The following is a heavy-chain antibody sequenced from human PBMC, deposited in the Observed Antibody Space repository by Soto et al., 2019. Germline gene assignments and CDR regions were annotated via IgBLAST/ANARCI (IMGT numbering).Heavy chain of an antibody. Sequence: ASETLSLTCAVYGGSFSGCYWTWIRQPPGKGLEWIGEIKHSGSAKYNPSLKSRVTISVDTSKSQFSLDLSSVTAADTALYYCARGATGSSAYYYDMRAERLAYWSQGAMVTVSS. CDR3: ARGATGSSAYYYDMRAERLAY. CDR2: IKHSGSA. V-gene: IGHV4-34*01. J-gene: IGHJ4*02. D-gene: IGHD3-22*01. CDR1: GGSFSGCY.